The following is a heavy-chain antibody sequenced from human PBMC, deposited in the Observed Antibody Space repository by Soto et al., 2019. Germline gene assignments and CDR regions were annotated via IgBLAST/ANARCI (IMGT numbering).Heavy chain of an antibody. D-gene: IGHD2-21*01. J-gene: IGHJ6*02. CDR3: AKAGWGGDYYYGLDV. V-gene: IGHV3-30*18. CDR1: GFNFNNYA. Sequence: QVQVVESGGGVVRPGRSLRPSCAASGFNFNNYAMHWVRQAPGKGLEWVAVVSFDGSSTYYADSVKGRFTISRDSSNNTVSLQMNSLTNEDTAAYYCAKAGWGGDYYYGLDVWGQGTTVTVSS. CDR2: VSFDGSST.